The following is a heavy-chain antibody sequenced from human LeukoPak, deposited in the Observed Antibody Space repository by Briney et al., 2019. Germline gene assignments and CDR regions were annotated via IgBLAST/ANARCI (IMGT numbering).Heavy chain of an antibody. V-gene: IGHV1-18*01. CDR2: ISAYNGNT. CDR3: ARDGYSSSSFTPFDY. D-gene: IGHD6-6*01. J-gene: IGHJ4*02. Sequence: ASVKVSCKASGYTFTSYGISWVQQAPGQGLEWMGWISAYNGNTNYAQKLQGRVTMTTDTSTSTAYMELSSLRSEDTAVYYCARDGYSSSSFTPFDYWGQGTLVTVSS. CDR1: GYTFTSYG.